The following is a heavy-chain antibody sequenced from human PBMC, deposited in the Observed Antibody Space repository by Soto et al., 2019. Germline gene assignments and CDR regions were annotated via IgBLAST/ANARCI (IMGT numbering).Heavy chain of an antibody. V-gene: IGHV3-30*12. CDR3: ARDPVAVTGSFIDL. CDR2: ISYHGREI. Sequence: PGGSLRLSCAASGFTFRDHAMHRVRQAPGKGLEWLSVISYHGREIYYADSVKGRFTISRDNFKNTVYLQMNSLRSDDTALYYCARDPVAVTGSFIDLWGQGTLVTVSS. D-gene: IGHD6-19*01. CDR1: GFTFRDHA. J-gene: IGHJ4*01.